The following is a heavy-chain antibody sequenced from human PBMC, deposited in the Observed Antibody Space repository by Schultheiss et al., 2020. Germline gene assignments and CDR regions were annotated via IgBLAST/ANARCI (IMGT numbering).Heavy chain of an antibody. CDR2: ISAYNGNT. V-gene: IGHV1-18*01. J-gene: IGHJ3*01. Sequence: ASVKVSCKASGYTFTSYGISWVRQAPGQGLEWMGWISAYNGNTNYAQKFQGRVTMTTDTSTSTAYMDLRSLRSDDTAVYYCARGCRYDFWSTYCNGGHAFDFWGQGTMVTVSS. D-gene: IGHD3-3*01. CDR1: GYTFTSYG. CDR3: ARGCRYDFWSTYCNGGHAFDF.